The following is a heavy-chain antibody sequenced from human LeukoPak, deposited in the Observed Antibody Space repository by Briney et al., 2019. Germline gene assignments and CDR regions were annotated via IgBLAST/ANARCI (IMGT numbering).Heavy chain of an antibody. Sequence: SQTLSLTCAVNGGYFSGDYWSWIGQPPAKGLEWIGEINHSGRTNYNPSLKSRVTISVDTSKNQFSLKLSSVTAADTAVYYCARGDSSVGLNYWGQGTVVTVSS. V-gene: IGHV4-34*01. D-gene: IGHD1-26*01. J-gene: IGHJ4*02. CDR1: GGYFSGDY. CDR3: ARGDSSVGLNY. CDR2: INHSGRT.